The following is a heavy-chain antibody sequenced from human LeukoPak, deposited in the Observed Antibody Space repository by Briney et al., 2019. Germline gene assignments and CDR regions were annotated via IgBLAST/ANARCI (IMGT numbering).Heavy chain of an antibody. CDR3: ARDSDYGDYVVTD. V-gene: IGHV4-59*01. Sequence: PSETLSLTCSVSGGSISNYYWSWIRRPPGKRLEWIGYIYYTGSTNYNPSLKSRVTISVDTSKNQFSLKLSSVTAADTAVYYCARDSDYGDYVVTDWGQGTLVTVSS. J-gene: IGHJ4*02. CDR2: IYYTGST. CDR1: GGSISNYY. D-gene: IGHD4-17*01.